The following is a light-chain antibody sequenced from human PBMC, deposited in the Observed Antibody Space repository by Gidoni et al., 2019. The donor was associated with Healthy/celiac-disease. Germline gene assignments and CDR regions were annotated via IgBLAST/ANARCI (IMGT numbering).Light chain of an antibody. J-gene: IGKJ3*01. CDR2: TAS. V-gene: IGKV1-5*03. Sequence: DIQLTQSPSTLSASVGDRVTITCRASQSISSRLAWYQQKPGKAPKLLIYTASSLESGVPSRFSGSGSGTEFTLTISSLQPDDFATYYCQQYNSYSFTFGPGTKVDIK. CDR1: QSISSR. CDR3: QQYNSYSFT.